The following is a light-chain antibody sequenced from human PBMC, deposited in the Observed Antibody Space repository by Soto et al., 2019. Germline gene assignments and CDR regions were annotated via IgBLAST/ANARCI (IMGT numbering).Light chain of an antibody. CDR2: DAS. CDR3: QQRSNSYT. Sequence: EIVLTQSPATLSLSPGERATLSCRASQSISISLAWYQQKPGQAPRLLIYDASNRAAGIPARFGGSGSGTDFTLTISSLEPDDFAIYYCQQRSNSYTFGQGTKLEI. CDR1: QSISIS. J-gene: IGKJ2*01. V-gene: IGKV3-11*01.